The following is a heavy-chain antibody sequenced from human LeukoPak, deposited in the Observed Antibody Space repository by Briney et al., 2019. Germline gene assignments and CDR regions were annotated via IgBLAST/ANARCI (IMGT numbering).Heavy chain of an antibody. CDR3: ARAAAGTNSWYYFDY. V-gene: IGHV4-30-4*01. J-gene: IGHJ4*02. Sequence: SETLSLTCTVSGDSISSGDHYWSWIRQPPGKGLERIGYIHYSGSTYYNPSLKSRVIISGDMSKNQFSLSLNSLTAADSAMYYCARAAAGTNSWYYFDYWGQGTLVTVSS. CDR1: GDSISSGDHY. CDR2: IHYSGST. D-gene: IGHD6-19*01.